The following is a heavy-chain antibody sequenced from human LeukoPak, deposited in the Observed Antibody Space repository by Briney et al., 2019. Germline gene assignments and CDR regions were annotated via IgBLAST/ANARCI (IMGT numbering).Heavy chain of an antibody. CDR3: ARGRFPGSGSYYNSFDY. Sequence: GASVKVSCKASGYTFTSYAVTWVRQAPGQGLDWMGWINVANGDTNYAQKFQGRVTMTTDTSTSTAYMELRSLTSDDTAVYYCARGRFPGSGSYYNSFDYYGQGTLVAVSS. CDR1: GYTFTSYA. D-gene: IGHD3-10*01. CDR2: INVANGDT. V-gene: IGHV1-18*01. J-gene: IGHJ4*02.